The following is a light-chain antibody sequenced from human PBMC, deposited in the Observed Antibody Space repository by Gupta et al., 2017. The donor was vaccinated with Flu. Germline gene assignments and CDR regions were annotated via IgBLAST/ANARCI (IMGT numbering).Light chain of an antibody. V-gene: IGLV4-69*01. J-gene: IGLJ2*01. Sequence: QLLLTQSPSASASLGRSVRPTCTLSSGLSSYTIAWHQQQPDKRPRFLMKVDSDGSHTAGDEFPQRFSGSRHGAEFYLIISGLQAEDEADYYGQTWGTGTVVFGGGTKLTVL. CDR1: SGLSSYT. CDR3: QTWGTGTVV. CDR2: VDSDGSH.